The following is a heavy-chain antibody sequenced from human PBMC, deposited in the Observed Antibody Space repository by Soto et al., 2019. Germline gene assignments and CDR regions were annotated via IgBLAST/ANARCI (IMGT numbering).Heavy chain of an antibody. CDR1: GGSISSSSYY. V-gene: IGHV4-39*01. Sequence: TSETLSLTCTVSGGSISSSSYYWGWIRQPPGKGLEWIGSIYYSGSTYYNPSLKSRVTISVDTSKNQFSLQLSSVTAADTAVYYCAGTTSLQWYYMDVWDKGTTVTVSS. D-gene: IGHD1-7*01. CDR2: IYYSGST. J-gene: IGHJ6*03. CDR3: AGTTSLQWYYMDV.